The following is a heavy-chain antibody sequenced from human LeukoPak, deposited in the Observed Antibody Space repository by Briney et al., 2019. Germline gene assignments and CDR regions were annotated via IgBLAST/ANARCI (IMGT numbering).Heavy chain of an antibody. J-gene: IGHJ5*02. CDR3: AKDFDTMVRGVSFLDP. V-gene: IGHV3-23*01. Sequence: GGSLTLSCAASGFTFSSYAMSWVRQAPGKGLEWVSAISGSGGSTYYADSVKGRFTISRDNSKNTLYLQMNSLRAEDTAVYYCAKDFDTMVRGVSFLDPWGQGTLVTVSS. CDR2: ISGSGGST. D-gene: IGHD3-10*01. CDR1: GFTFSSYA.